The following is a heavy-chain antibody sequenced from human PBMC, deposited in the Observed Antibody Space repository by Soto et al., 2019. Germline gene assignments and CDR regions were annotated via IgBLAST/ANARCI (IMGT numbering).Heavy chain of an antibody. D-gene: IGHD3-9*01. Sequence: GASVKVSCKASGYTFTSYGISWVRQAPGQGLEWMGWISACNGNTNYAQKLQGRVTMTTDTSTSTAYMELRSLRSDDTAVYYCARGSRYFDWLDFDYWGQGTLVTVSS. CDR2: ISACNGNT. CDR1: GYTFTSYG. J-gene: IGHJ4*02. CDR3: ARGSRYFDWLDFDY. V-gene: IGHV1-18*01.